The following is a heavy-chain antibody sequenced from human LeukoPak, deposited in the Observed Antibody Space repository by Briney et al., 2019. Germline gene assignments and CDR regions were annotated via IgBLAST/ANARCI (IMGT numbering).Heavy chain of an antibody. D-gene: IGHD2-15*01. V-gene: IGHV4-34*01. CDR3: ARTGYCSGDSCYPGWFDP. Sequence: SETLSLTCAVYGGSFSGYYWSWIRQPPGKGLEWIGEINHSGSTNYNPSLKSRVTISVDTSKNQFSLKLSSVPAADTAVYYCARTGYCSGDSCYPGWFDPGGQGTLVTVS. J-gene: IGHJ5*02. CDR1: GGSFSGYY. CDR2: INHSGST.